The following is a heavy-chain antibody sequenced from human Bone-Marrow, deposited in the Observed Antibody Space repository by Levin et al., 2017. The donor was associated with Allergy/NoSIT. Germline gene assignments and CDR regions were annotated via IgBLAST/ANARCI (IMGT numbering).Heavy chain of an antibody. J-gene: IGHJ4*02. Sequence: GESLKISCAASGFTFSSYAMSWVRQAPGKGLEWVSAISGSGGSTYYADSVKGRFTISRDNSKNTLYLQMNSLRAEDTAVYYCANASYGDYARLTNWGQGTLVTVSS. CDR3: ANASYGDYARLTN. D-gene: IGHD4-17*01. CDR1: GFTFSSYA. CDR2: ISGSGGST. V-gene: IGHV3-23*01.